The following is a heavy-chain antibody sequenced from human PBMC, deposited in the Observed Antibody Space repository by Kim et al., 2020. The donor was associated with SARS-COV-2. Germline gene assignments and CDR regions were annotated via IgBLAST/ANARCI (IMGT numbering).Heavy chain of an antibody. CDR1: GGTFSSYA. J-gene: IGHJ4*02. V-gene: IGHV1-69*13. Sequence: SVKVSCKASGGTFSSYAISWVRQAPGQGLEWMGGIIPIFGTANYAQKFQGRVTITADESTSTAYMELSSLRSEDTAVYYCATTTRGYSGYDAPGRDYFDYWGQGTLVTVSS. D-gene: IGHD5-12*01. CDR3: ATTTRGYSGYDAPGRDYFDY. CDR2: IIPIFGTA.